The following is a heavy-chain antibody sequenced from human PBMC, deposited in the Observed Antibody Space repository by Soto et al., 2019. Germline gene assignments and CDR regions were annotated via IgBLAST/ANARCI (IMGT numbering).Heavy chain of an antibody. CDR2: ISSSSSTI. CDR1: GFTFSSYS. Sequence: EVQLVESGGGLVQPGGSLRLSCAASGFTFSSYSMNWVRQAPGKGLEWVSYISSSSSTIYYADSVKGRFTISRDNAKNSLYLQMNSLRAEDTAVYYCARAPREMATIGLDAFDIWGQGTMVTVSS. J-gene: IGHJ3*02. CDR3: ARAPREMATIGLDAFDI. D-gene: IGHD5-12*01. V-gene: IGHV3-48*01.